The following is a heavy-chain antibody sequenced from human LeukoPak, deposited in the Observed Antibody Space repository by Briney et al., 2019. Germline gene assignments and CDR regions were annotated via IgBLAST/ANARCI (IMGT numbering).Heavy chain of an antibody. CDR1: GYSSTSYW. CDR3: ARGELMTSTHTVH. V-gene: IGHV5-51*01. CDR2: IYPGDSDT. D-gene: IGHD3-10*01. J-gene: IGHJ4*02. Sequence: GESLKISCKGSGYSSTSYWIGWVRQMPGKGLEWMGIIYPGDSDTRYSPSFQGQVTISADKSISTAYLQWSSLKASDTAMYYCARGELMTSTHTVHWGQGTLVTVSS.